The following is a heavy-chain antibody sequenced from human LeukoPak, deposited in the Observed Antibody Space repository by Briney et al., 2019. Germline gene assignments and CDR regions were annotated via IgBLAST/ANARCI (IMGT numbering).Heavy chain of an antibody. CDR2: IGYDGRNK. V-gene: IGHV3-30*02. CDR3: AKDNAYYYADY. CDR1: GFTFSSYG. Sequence: GGSLRLSCATSGFTFSSYGIHWVRQAPGKGLEWVTFIGYDGRNKYYADSVKGRFTISRDNSKNTLYLQMNSLRAEDTAVYYCAKDNAYYYADYWGQGTLVTVSS. J-gene: IGHJ4*02. D-gene: IGHD3-10*01.